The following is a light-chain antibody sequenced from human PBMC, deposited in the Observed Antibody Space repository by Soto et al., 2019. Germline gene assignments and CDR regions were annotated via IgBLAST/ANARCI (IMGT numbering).Light chain of an antibody. CDR2: GAS. V-gene: IGKV3D-20*02. CDR1: QSVSNNY. J-gene: IGKJ5*01. Sequence: EIVLTQSPGTLSLSLGERATLSCRASQSVSNNYLAWYQQKPGQAPRLVIYGASSRPTGIPDRFSGSGSGTDFTLTISSLEPEDFAVYYCQQRSNWPPITFGQGTRLEIK. CDR3: QQRSNWPPIT.